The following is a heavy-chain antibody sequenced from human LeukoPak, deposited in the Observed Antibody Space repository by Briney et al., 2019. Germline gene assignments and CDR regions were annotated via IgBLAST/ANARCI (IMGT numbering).Heavy chain of an antibody. Sequence: SETLSLTCAVYGGSFSGYYWSWIRQPPGKGLEWIGEINHSGSTNYNPSLKSRVTISEDTSKNQFSLKLSSVTAADTAVYYCARVPYYYDSSGYYSPGFFDYWGQGTLVTVSS. J-gene: IGHJ4*02. CDR2: INHSGST. D-gene: IGHD3-22*01. CDR1: GGSFSGYY. CDR3: ARVPYYYDSSGYYSPGFFDY. V-gene: IGHV4-34*01.